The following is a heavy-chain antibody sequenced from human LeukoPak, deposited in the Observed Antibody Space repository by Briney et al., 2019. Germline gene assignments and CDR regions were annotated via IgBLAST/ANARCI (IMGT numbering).Heavy chain of an antibody. CDR1: GGTFSNYA. Sequence: ASVKVSCKASGGTFSNYAISWVRQAPGQGLEWMGGIIPIFGTANYAQKLQGRVTMTTDTSTSTAYMELRSLRSDDTAVYYCARDRYSYYYWGQGTLVTVSS. CDR2: IIPIFGTA. J-gene: IGHJ4*02. D-gene: IGHD5-18*01. CDR3: ARDRYSYYY. V-gene: IGHV1-69*05.